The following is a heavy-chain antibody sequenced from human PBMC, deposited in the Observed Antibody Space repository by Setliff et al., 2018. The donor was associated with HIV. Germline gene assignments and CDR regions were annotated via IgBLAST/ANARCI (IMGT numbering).Heavy chain of an antibody. D-gene: IGHD2-15*01. CDR2: VKPDGSGT. V-gene: IGHV3-7*01. CDR3: ATLRGDCSGGSCP. J-gene: IGHJ5*02. CDR1: GFTFSTYW. Sequence: GGSLRLSCAASGFTFSTYWMSWVRQAPGKGLECVASVKPDGSGTSYADSVKGRFSISRDNAKNTLYLQMNSLRVEDTAMYYCATLRGDCSGGSCPWGQGTLVTVSS.